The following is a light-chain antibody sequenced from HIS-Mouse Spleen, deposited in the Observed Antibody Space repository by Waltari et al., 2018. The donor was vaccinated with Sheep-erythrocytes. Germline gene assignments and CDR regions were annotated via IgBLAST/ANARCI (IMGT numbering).Light chain of an antibody. V-gene: IGLV2-23*01. J-gene: IGLJ7*01. CDR2: EGS. CDR3: CSYAGSSTV. CDR1: SSDVGSYNL. Sequence: QSALTQPASVSGSPGQSITISCTGTSSDVGSYNLVSWYQQHPGKAPKLMIYEGSKRPSGVSNRVSGSKCGNTASLTIAGLQAEDEADYYCCSYAGSSTVFGGGTQLTVL.